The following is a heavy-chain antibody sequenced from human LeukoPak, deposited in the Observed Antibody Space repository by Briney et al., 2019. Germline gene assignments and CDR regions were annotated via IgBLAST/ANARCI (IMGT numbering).Heavy chain of an antibody. Sequence: ASVKVSCKASGYTFTNYFIRWVRQAPGQGLEWMGIINPSDLSTAYAQNFQGRLTMTRDTSTSTVYMELSSLTSDDTAVFYCARDGHNYALHYWGQGTLVSVST. V-gene: IGHV1-46*01. CDR3: ARDGHNYALHY. D-gene: IGHD4-11*01. CDR2: INPSDLST. J-gene: IGHJ4*02. CDR1: GYTFTNYF.